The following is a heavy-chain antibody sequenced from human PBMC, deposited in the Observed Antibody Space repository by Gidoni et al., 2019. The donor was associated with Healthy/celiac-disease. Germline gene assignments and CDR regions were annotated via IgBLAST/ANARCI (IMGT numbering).Heavy chain of an antibody. V-gene: IGHV3-23*01. CDR1: GFTFSSYA. Sequence: EVQLLASGGGLVQPGGSLRLSCAASGFTFSSYAMSWVRQAPGKGLEWVSAISGSGGSTYYADSVKGRFTISRDNSKNTLYLQMNSLRAEDTAVYYCAKTPGDIVVVPAAYPYYFDYWGQGTLVTVSS. J-gene: IGHJ4*02. CDR3: AKTPGDIVVVPAAYPYYFDY. D-gene: IGHD2-2*01. CDR2: ISGSGGST.